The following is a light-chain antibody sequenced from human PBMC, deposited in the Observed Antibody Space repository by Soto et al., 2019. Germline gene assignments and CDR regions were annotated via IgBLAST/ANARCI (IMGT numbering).Light chain of an antibody. V-gene: IGKV1-5*01. CDR3: QHYNNFPWT. CDR1: QSIGNW. Sequence: DVQLTQAPSTLSASVGDRVTITCRASQSIGNWLAWYQQKPGKAPNLLIYDASTLENGVPSRFSGSASGTDFTLTISSLQPYDFATYYCQHYNNFPWTFGQGTKV. CDR2: DAS. J-gene: IGKJ1*01.